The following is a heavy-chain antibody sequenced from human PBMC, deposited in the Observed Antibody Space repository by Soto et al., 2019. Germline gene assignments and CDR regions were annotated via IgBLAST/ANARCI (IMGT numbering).Heavy chain of an antibody. V-gene: IGHV3-23*01. J-gene: IGHJ4*02. CDR2: ISGSGGNT. CDR3: AKPSYTSGLFDC. Sequence: LSCAAGGISPPYQLNCAGALAPGKGLEWASTISGSGGNTYYADSVKGLFTISRDNSKSTLHLQMNSLRADDTAVYYCAKPSYTSGLFDCCDQVTRIIVAS. CDR1: GISPPYQL. D-gene: IGHD6-19*01.